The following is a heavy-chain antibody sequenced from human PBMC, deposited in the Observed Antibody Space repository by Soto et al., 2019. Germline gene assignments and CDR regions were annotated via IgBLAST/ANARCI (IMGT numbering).Heavy chain of an antibody. D-gene: IGHD3-16*01. J-gene: IGHJ4*02. CDR2: MKHDGSEK. V-gene: IGHV3-7*01. Sequence: EVQLEESGGALVQPGGSLRLSCAASGFTFSHYWMSWVRQAPGMGLERVARMKHDGSEKYYVDSVKGRFTVSRDNAKKSLYLQVGCPSADDAAVYFCARGGGRYVAYWCQGTLVSVSS. CDR3: ARGGGRYVAY. CDR1: GFTFSHYW.